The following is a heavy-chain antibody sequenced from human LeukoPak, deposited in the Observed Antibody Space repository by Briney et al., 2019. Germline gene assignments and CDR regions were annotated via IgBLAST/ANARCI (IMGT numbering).Heavy chain of an antibody. CDR2: IYYSGST. CDR3: ARKASPYSLVATLYYFDY. V-gene: IGHV4-39*01. D-gene: IGHD5-12*01. Sequence: ETLSLTCPVSGGSIRSSSYYWGWIRQPPGKGLEWIGSIYYSGSTSYNPSLKSRVTISVDTSKNQFSLKLSSVTAADTAVYYCARKASPYSLVATLYYFDYWGQGTLVTVSS. CDR1: GGSIRSSSYY. J-gene: IGHJ4*02.